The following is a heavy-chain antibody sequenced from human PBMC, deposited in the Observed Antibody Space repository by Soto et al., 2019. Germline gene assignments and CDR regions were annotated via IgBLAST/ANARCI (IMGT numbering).Heavy chain of an antibody. D-gene: IGHD4-17*01. CDR2: IWYDGSNK. CDR3: ARDGPDCGGNLGEGHALDI. V-gene: IGHV3-33*01. CDR1: GFTFSSYG. Sequence: QVQLVESGGGVVQPGRSLRLSCAASGFTFSSYGMHWVRQAPGKGLEWVAVIWYDGSNKYYADSVKGRFTISRDNSKKTLYLQRKRQRAEESAVYYCARDGPDCGGNLGEGHALDIWGQGTMVTVSS. J-gene: IGHJ3*02.